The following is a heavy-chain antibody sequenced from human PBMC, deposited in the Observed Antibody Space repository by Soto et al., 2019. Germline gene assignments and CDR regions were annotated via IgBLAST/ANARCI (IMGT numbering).Heavy chain of an antibody. D-gene: IGHD6-13*01. Sequence: SAPALGDPTHTLPLTRTFSGVSLSTSGVRVGWIPQPPVHALEWLARIHWDDDTRHSPSLKSRLTITRDTSKNQVFLTMTYMQPVDTGTCSWAHLYSCRWVFDYWGQGALLTVSS. V-gene: IGHV2-5*02. CDR2: IHWDDDT. CDR1: GVSLSTSGVR. J-gene: IGHJ4*02. CDR3: AHLYSCRWVFDY.